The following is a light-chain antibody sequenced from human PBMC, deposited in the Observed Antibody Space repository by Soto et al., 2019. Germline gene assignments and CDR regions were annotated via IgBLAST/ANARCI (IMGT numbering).Light chain of an antibody. V-gene: IGLV2-14*03. CDR3: SSYAPSPTVL. CDR2: DVS. Sequence: QSALTQPASVSGSPGQSITISCTGTSSDVGGYNYVSWYQQHPGRAPQLMIYDVSHRPSGVSNRFSGSRSGNTASLTISGLQAEDEADSYCSSYAPSPTVLFGGGTKVTVL. J-gene: IGLJ2*01. CDR1: SSDVGGYNY.